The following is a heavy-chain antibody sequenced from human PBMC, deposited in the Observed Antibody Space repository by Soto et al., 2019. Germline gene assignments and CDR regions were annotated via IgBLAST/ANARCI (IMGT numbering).Heavy chain of an antibody. V-gene: IGHV1-2*04. J-gene: IGHJ6*02. CDR1: GYTFTGYY. CDR2: INPNSGGT. CDR3: ARDRAYSSSSSYYYYYGMDV. D-gene: IGHD6-6*01. Sequence: ASVKVSCKASGYTFTGYYMHWVRQAPGQGLEWMGWINPNSGGTNYAQKFQGWVTMTRDTSISTAYMELSRLRSDDTAVYHCARDRAYSSSSSYYYYYGMDVWGQGTTVTVSS.